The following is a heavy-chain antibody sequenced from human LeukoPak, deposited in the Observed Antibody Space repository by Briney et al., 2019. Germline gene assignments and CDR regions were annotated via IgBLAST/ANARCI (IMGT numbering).Heavy chain of an antibody. CDR3: ARGDTGNYYYFDY. J-gene: IGHJ4*02. CDR2: IYYSGST. V-gene: IGHV4-59*01. CDR1: GGSISSYY. D-gene: IGHD1-26*01. Sequence: PSETLSLTCTVSGGSISSYYWSWIRQPPGKGLEWIGYIYYSGSTNYNPSLKSRVTISVDTSKNQFSLKLSSVTAADTAVYYCARGDTGNYYYFDYWGQGTLVTVSS.